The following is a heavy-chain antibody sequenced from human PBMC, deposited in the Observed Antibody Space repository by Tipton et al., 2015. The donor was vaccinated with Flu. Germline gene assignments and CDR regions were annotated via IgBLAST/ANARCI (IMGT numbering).Heavy chain of an antibody. CDR1: GFTFSDYY. CDR2: ISSSGSTI. J-gene: IGHJ4*02. CDR3: AREWDPNYYDSSGSEFDY. V-gene: IGHV3-11*01. D-gene: IGHD3-22*01. Sequence: SLRLSCAASGFTFSDYYMSWIRQAPGKGLEWVSYISSSGSTIYYADSVKGRFTISRDNAKNSLYLQMNSLRAEDTAVYYCAREWDPNYYDSSGSEFDYWGQGTLVTVSS.